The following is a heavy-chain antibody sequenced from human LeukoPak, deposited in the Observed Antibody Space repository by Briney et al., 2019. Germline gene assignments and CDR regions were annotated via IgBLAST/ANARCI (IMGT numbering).Heavy chain of an antibody. CDR3: AKHFCTGLDCSLFDS. CDR2: IRSAVETT. CDR1: GFTMSHYG. D-gene: IGHD3/OR15-3a*01. V-gene: IGHV3-23*01. Sequence: GGSLRLSCAASGFTMSHYGVSWVRQAPGKGLEWISGIRSAVETTHYADSVKGRFVISRDNSKNALSLQLNSLRPEDTALYYCAKHFCTGLDCSLFDSWGQGTLVTVSS. J-gene: IGHJ4*02.